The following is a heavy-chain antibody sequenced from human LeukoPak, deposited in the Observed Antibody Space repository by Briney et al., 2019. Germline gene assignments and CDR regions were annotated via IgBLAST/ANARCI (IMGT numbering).Heavy chain of an antibody. J-gene: IGHJ4*02. V-gene: IGHV3-49*04. D-gene: IGHD6-25*01. Sequence: GGSLRLSCTASGFTFRDYAMSWVRQAPGKGLEWVGYIRSRAYGGAPEYAASVKGRFTITRDDSKSIAYLQMSSLNIEDTAVYYCAASSGFDYWGQRTLVTVSS. CDR2: IRSRAYGGAP. CDR3: AASSGFDY. CDR1: GFTFRDYA.